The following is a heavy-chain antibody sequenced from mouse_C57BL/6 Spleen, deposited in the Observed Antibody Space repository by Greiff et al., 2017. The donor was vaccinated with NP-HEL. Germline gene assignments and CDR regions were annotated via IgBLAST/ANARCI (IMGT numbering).Heavy chain of an antibody. Sequence: QVQLQQSGAELMKPGASVKLSCKATGYTFTGYWIDWVKQRPGHGLEWIGEILPGSGSTNYNEKFKGKATFTADTSSNTAYMQLSSLTTEDSAIYYCAKGNFYYYGSSYGWFAYWGQGTLVTVSA. CDR2: ILPGSGST. CDR3: AKGNFYYYGSSYGWFAY. CDR1: GYTFTGYW. V-gene: IGHV1-9*01. J-gene: IGHJ3*01. D-gene: IGHD1-1*01.